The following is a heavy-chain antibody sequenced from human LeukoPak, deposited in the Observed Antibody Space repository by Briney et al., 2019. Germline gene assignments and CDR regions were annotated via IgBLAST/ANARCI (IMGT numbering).Heavy chain of an antibody. CDR1: GASISSNY. D-gene: IGHD6-19*01. J-gene: IGHJ4*02. CDR2: IYHSGNT. CDR3: ASTRRAAVAGRFDS. Sequence: SETLSLTCNVSGASISSNYWSWIRQAPGKGLEWIGYIYHSGNTNYSPSLESRVTMSVDESKNQFSLRVHFVSAADTAVYYCASTRRAAVAGRFDSWGQGTLVTVSS. V-gene: IGHV4-4*09.